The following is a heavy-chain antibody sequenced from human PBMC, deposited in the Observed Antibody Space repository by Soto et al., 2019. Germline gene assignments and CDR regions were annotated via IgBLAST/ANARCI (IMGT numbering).Heavy chain of an antibody. J-gene: IGHJ4*02. V-gene: IGHV2-5*02. D-gene: IGHD1-26*01. Sequence: QITLKESGPSLVRPTETLTLTCTFSGFSLITGVGVGWVRQPPGKALEWLAVIFWDKNDYYRPSLQTRVTISQETSDAQVVLTLTNMDPEDTATYFCTQIYGSGSWGWYFHSWGQGTLVTVSS. CDR3: TQIYGSGSWGWYFHS. CDR2: IFWDKND. CDR1: GFSLITGVG.